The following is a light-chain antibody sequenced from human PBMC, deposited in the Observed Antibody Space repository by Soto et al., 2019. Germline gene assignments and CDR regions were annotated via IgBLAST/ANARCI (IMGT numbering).Light chain of an antibody. J-gene: IGKJ5*01. Sequence: EIVLTQSPATLSLSPGERATLSCRASQSVSSYLAWYQQKPGQAPRLLIYDASNSATGIPARFSGSGSGTDFTLTISSLEPEDFAVYYCQQRSNWPPEGTFGQGTRLEIK. CDR3: QQRSNWPPEGT. V-gene: IGKV3-11*01. CDR2: DAS. CDR1: QSVSSY.